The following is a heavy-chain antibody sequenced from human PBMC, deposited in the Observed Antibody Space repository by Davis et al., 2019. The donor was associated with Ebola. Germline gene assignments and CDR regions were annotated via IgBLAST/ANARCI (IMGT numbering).Heavy chain of an antibody. CDR3: ARAGYGSDLPDTYFYYYGMDV. CDR1: GYTFRKYY. V-gene: IGHV1-46*01. Sequence: ASVQVSCKASGYTFRKYYIHWVRQAPGQGLEWMGLINPSAGDPRYAPRFRGRVTMTRDTSTSTVYMELNSLGYDDTAVYFCARAGYGSDLPDTYFYYYGMDVWGKGTTVAVSS. D-gene: IGHD1-26*01. CDR2: INPSAGDP. J-gene: IGHJ6*04.